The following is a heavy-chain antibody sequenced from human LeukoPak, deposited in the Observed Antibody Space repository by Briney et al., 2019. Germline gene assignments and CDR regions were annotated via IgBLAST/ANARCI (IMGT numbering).Heavy chain of an antibody. Sequence: ASVKVSCKASGYTFTGYYMHWARQAPGQGLEWMGRINPNSGGTNYAQKFQGRVTMTRDTSISTAYMELSRLRSDDTAVYYCAREYYYYYYMDVWGKGTTVTVSS. J-gene: IGHJ6*03. CDR2: INPNSGGT. V-gene: IGHV1-2*06. CDR1: GYTFTGYY. CDR3: AREYYYYYYMDV.